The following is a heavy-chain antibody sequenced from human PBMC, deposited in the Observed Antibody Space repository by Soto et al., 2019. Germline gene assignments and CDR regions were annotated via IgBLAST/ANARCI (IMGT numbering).Heavy chain of an antibody. D-gene: IGHD6-13*01. V-gene: IGHV1-3*01. CDR2: INAGNGNT. Sequence: ASVKVSCKASGYTFTRYAMHWVRQAPGQRLEWMGWINAGNGNTKYSQKFQGRVTITRDTSASTAYMELSSLRSEDTAVYYCASSDIAAAPYGMDVWGQGTTVTV. CDR1: GYTFTRYA. CDR3: ASSDIAAAPYGMDV. J-gene: IGHJ6*02.